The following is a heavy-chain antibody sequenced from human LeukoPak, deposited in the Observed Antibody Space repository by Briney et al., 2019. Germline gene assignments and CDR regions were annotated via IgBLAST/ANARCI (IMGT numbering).Heavy chain of an antibody. CDR1: GFTFSSYA. D-gene: IGHD2-15*01. CDR3: ARESGRSGVYGMDV. CDR2: ISYDGSNK. Sequence: GGSLRLSCAASGFTFSSYAMHWVRQAPGKGLEWVAVISYDGSNKYYADSVKGRFTIPRDNSKNTLYLQMNSLRAEDTAVYYCARESGRSGVYGMDVWGQGTTVTVSS. V-gene: IGHV3-30-3*01. J-gene: IGHJ6*02.